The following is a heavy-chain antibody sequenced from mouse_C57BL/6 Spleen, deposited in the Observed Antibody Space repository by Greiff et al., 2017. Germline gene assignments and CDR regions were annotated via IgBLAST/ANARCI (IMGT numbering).Heavy chain of an antibody. D-gene: IGHD1-1*01. CDR3: ASTTGYAMDY. V-gene: IGHV5-17*01. CDR1: GFTFSDYG. CDR2: ISSGSSTI. Sequence: EVNVVESGGGLVKPGGSLKLSCAASGFTFSDYGMHWVRQAPEKGLEWVAYISSGSSTIYYADTVKGRFTISRDNAKNTLFLQMTSLRSEDTAMYYCASTTGYAMDYWGQGTSVTVSS. J-gene: IGHJ4*01.